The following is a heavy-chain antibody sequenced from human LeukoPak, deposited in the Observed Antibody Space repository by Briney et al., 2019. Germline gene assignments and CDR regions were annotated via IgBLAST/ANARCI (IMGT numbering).Heavy chain of an antibody. CDR2: INPDRGGT. CDR1: GYTFTAYY. V-gene: IGHV1-2*06. CDR3: ARGPYDYVWGNYRYTGDAFDI. J-gene: IGHJ3*02. D-gene: IGHD3-16*02. Sequence: ASVKVPCKASGYTFTAYYMHWVRQAPGQGLEWMGRINPDRGGTNYAQKFQGRVTMTRDKSISTAYMKLTSLRSDDTAVYYCARGPYDYVWGNYRYTGDAFDIWGHGTVVTVSS.